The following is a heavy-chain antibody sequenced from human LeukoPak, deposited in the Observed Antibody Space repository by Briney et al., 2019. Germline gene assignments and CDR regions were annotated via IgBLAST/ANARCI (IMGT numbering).Heavy chain of an antibody. CDR2: IKGDGNQK. V-gene: IGHV3-7*01. D-gene: IGHD2-8*01. CDR1: GFTFSNSW. J-gene: IGHJ4*02. CDR3: MTNCGGDC. Sequence: GGSLRLSCAASGFTFSNSWMNWVRQAPGKGLEWLANIKGDGNQKNYMDSVKGRFVISRDNAKNLLYLQMNSLKAEDTAVYYCMTNCGGDCWGQGTLVTVSS.